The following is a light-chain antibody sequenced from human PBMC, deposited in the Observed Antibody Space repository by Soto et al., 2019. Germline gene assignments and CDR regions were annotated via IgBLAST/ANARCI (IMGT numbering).Light chain of an antibody. J-gene: IGLJ3*02. CDR1: SSNIGAGYD. V-gene: IGLV1-40*01. CDR3: QSYDNSLSGVV. Sequence: QSVLTQPPSVSGAPGQRVTFSCTGSSSNIGAGYDVHWYQQLPGTAPKLLIYGNSNRPSGVPDRFSGSKSGTSASLAITGLQAEDEADYSCQSYDNSLSGVVFGGGTKLTVL. CDR2: GNS.